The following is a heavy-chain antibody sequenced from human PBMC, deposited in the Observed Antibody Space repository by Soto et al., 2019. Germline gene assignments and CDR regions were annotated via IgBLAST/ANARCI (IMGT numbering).Heavy chain of an antibody. J-gene: IGHJ4*02. D-gene: IGHD2-21*02. CDR2: INHSGST. Sequence: SETLSLTCAVYGGSFSDHYWSWLRQPPGKGLEWIGEINHSGSTKYNPSLESRVTVLVETSKNEFSLKMSSVTAADTAVYYCAYCGGDCYTAFDYWGQGTLVTVSS. V-gene: IGHV4-34*01. CDR3: AYCGGDCYTAFDY. CDR1: GGSFSDHY.